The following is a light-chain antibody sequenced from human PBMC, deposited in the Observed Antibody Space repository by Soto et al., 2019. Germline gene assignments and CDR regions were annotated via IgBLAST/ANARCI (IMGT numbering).Light chain of an antibody. J-gene: IGLJ2*01. V-gene: IGLV2-14*01. CDR1: SSDVGGYNY. CDR3: SSYTSSSTRL. Sequence: QSVLTQPASVSGSPGQSITISCTGTSSDVGGYNYVSWYQQHPGKVPKLMIYDVSNRPSGVSNRFSGSKSGNTASLTISGLQAEDEADYYCSSYTSSSTRLFGGGTKVTVL. CDR2: DVS.